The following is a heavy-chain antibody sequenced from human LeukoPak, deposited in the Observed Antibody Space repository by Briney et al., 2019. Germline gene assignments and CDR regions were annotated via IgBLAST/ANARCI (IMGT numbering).Heavy chain of an antibody. CDR2: IYYSGST. CDR3: ARGEQQLVYYYYGMDV. D-gene: IGHD6-13*01. V-gene: IGHV4-59*01. Sequence: SETLSLTCTVSGGSISSYYWSWIRQPPGKGLEWIGYIYYSGSTNYNPSLKSRVTISVDTSKNQFSLKLNSVTAADTAVYYCARGEQQLVYYYYGMDVWGQGTTVTVSS. J-gene: IGHJ6*02. CDR1: GGSISSYY.